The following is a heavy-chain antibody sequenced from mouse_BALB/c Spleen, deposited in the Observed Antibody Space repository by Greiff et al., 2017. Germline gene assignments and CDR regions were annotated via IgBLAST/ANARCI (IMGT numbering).Heavy chain of an antibody. Sequence: VQLQPSGPELVKPGASVKMSCKASGYTFTSYVMHWVKQKPGQGLEWIGYINPYNDGTNYNEKFKGKATLASDKSSSTAYMELSSLTSEDSAVYYCARRPPYDPNAMDYWGQGTSVTVAS. J-gene: IGHJ4*01. CDR2: INPYNDGT. CDR3: ARRPPYDPNAMDY. D-gene: IGHD2-12*01. V-gene: IGHV1-14*01. CDR1: GYTFTSYV.